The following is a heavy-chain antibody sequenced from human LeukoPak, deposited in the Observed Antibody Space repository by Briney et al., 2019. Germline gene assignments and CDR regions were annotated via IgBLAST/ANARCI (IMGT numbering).Heavy chain of an antibody. CDR3: SNGRTSSGTLQHDY. D-gene: IGHD6-19*01. CDR2: ISGSGGST. CDR1: GFTFSSYA. J-gene: IGHJ4*02. V-gene: IGHV3-23*01. Sequence: SGGSLRLSCAASGFTFSSYAMSWVRQAPGKGLEGVSAISGSGGSTYYADSVKGRFTISRDNSENTLYLQMNSLRAEDTALYYCSNGRTSSGTLQHDYWGQGTLVTVSS.